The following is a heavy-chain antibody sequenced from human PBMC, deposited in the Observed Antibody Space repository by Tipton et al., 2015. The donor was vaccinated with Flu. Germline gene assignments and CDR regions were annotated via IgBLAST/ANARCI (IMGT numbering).Heavy chain of an antibody. D-gene: IGHD3-3*01. Sequence: QLVQSGAEVKKPGTSVKVSCKTSGYKFTDYFIHWVRQAPGQGLEWMGWVNPNSHGTNYSQRFQGRITMTRDTSISTAYMELSRLRSDDTAVYYCVRELFGVDNWLDPWGPGTLVIVSS. V-gene: IGHV1-2*02. J-gene: IGHJ5*02. CDR2: VNPNSHGT. CDR1: GYKFTDYF. CDR3: VRELFGVDNWLDP.